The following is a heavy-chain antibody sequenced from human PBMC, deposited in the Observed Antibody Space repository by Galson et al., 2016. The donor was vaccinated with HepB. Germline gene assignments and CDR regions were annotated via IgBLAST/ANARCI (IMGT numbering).Heavy chain of an antibody. J-gene: IGHJ6*02. CDR2: IKQDGSEK. Sequence: LEWVANIKQDGSEKYYVDSVKGRFTISRDNAKNSLSLQMNSLRAEDTAVYYCARDAIILVLSAIPYYGMDVWGQGTTVTVSS. D-gene: IGHD2-21*02. CDR3: ARDAIILVLSAIPYYGMDV. V-gene: IGHV3-7*01.